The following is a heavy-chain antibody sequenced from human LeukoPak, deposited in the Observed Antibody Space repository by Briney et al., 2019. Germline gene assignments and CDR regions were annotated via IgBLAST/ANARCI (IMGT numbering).Heavy chain of an antibody. V-gene: IGHV3-21*01. D-gene: IGHD3-22*01. CDR3: ARPRFDSSGYALLDY. CDR1: GFTVSSNY. J-gene: IGHJ4*02. Sequence: NPGGSLRLSCAASGFTVSSNYMSWVRQAPGKGLEWVSSISSSSSYIYYADSVKGRFTISRDNAKNSLSLQMNSLRAEDTAVYYCARPRFDSSGYALLDYWGQGTLVTVSS. CDR2: ISSSSSYI.